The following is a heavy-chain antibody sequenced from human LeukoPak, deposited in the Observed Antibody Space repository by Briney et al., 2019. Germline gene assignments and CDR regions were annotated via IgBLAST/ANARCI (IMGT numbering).Heavy chain of an antibody. J-gene: IGHJ4*02. CDR3: ARSGYGYYFDY. Sequence: SETLSLTCTVSGGSISSYYWSWIRQPPGKGLEWIGYIYTRGSTNYNPSLKSRVTISVDTSKNQFSLKLSSVTAADTAVYYCARSGYGYYFDYWGQGTLVTVSS. CDR1: GGSISSYY. V-gene: IGHV4-4*09. D-gene: IGHD3-9*01. CDR2: IYTRGST.